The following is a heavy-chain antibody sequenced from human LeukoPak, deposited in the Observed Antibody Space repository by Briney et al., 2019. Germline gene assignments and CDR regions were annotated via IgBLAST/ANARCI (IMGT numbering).Heavy chain of an antibody. CDR1: GGSITSGSYY. Sequence: YPSQTLSLTCTVSGGSITSGSYYWGWIRQPAGKGLEWVGRVYPSGITNFNPSLMSRVNISADASNNQFSLRLTSMTAADTAIYYCARERQGYCDGGGCYWWFDSWGQGTLVTVSS. D-gene: IGHD2-15*01. CDR2: VYPSGIT. J-gene: IGHJ5*01. CDR3: ARERQGYCDGGGCYWWFDS. V-gene: IGHV4-61*02.